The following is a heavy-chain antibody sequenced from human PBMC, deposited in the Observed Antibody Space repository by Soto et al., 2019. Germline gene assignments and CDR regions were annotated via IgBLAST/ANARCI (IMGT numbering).Heavy chain of an antibody. D-gene: IGHD6-19*01. J-gene: IGHJ1*01. CDR3: AKDPSGGWYGAEYFHH. V-gene: IGHV3-23*01. Sequence: GGSLRLSCAASGFTFSSFGMSWVRQAPGKGLEWVSVISGGGANTYYADSVKGRFTISRDNPKNTLYLQMNSLRAEDTAVYYCAKDPSGGWYGAEYFHHWGQGTLVTVSS. CDR2: ISGGGANT. CDR1: GFTFSSFG.